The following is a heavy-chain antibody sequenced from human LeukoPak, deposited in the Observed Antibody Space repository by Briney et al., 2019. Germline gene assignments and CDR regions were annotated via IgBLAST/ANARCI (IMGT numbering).Heavy chain of an antibody. CDR3: ARLRAAIVGALGY. J-gene: IGHJ4*02. V-gene: IGHV5-51*01. CDR2: IYPADSDT. CDR1: GYSFTTYW. Sequence: GESLKISCKASGYSFTTYWIGWVRQMPGKGLEWMGIIYPADSDTRYSPSFQGQVTISADKSISTAYLQWSSLKASDTAMYYCARLRAAIVGALGYWGQGTLVTVSS. D-gene: IGHD1-26*01.